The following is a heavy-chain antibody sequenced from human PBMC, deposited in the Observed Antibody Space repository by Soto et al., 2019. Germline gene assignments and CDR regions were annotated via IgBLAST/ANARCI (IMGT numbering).Heavy chain of an antibody. D-gene: IGHD3-22*01. J-gene: IGHJ6*02. Sequence: WETLSLTCTVSGGSISSYYWSWIRQPAGKGLEWIGRIYTSGSTNYNPSLKSRVTMSVDTSKNQFSLKLSSVTAADTAVYYCARAGYYYDSSGYHYYYYYGMDVWGPGTTVTVYS. CDR1: GGSISSYY. V-gene: IGHV4-4*07. CDR3: ARAGYYYDSSGYHYYYYYGMDV. CDR2: IYTSGST.